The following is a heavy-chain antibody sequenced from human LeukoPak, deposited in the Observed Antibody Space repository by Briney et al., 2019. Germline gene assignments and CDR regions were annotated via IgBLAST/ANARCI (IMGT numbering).Heavy chain of an antibody. CDR1: AYTFTGYY. CDR3: ARDGGYGSGSYEYYYYYMDV. V-gene: IGHV1-2*02. Sequence: GASVKVSCKASAYTFTGYYIHWVRQAPGQGLEWMGWINPNSGDTNYAQKFQGRVTMTRDTSISTAYMELSRLRSDDTAVYYCARDGGYGSGSYEYYYYYMDVWGKGTTVTISS. D-gene: IGHD3-10*01. J-gene: IGHJ6*03. CDR2: INPNSGDT.